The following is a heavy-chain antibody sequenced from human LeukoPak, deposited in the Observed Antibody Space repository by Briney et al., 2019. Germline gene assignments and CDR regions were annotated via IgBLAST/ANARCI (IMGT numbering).Heavy chain of an antibody. CDR3: AKDFGGSYLYFDN. CDR1: GFTFNTYI. D-gene: IGHD1-26*01. V-gene: IGHV3-23*01. CDR2: INSYAGDST. J-gene: IGHJ4*02. Sequence: PGGSLRLSCVASGFTFNTYIMTWVRQAPGKGLEWVAAINSYAGDSTYYADSVEGRFTISRDNYQNTLYLQMSSLRAEDTAVYHCAKDFGGSYLYFDNWGQGTLVTVSS.